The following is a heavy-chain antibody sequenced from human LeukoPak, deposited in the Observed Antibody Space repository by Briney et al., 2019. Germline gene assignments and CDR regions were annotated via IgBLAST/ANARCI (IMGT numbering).Heavy chain of an antibody. CDR3: ARGLYGYSREHYFDY. Sequence: SETLSLTCTVSGGSISSYYWSRIRQPPGKGLEWIGYMYYSGSTNYNPSLKSRVTISVDTSKNQFSLKLSSVTAADTAVYYCARGLYGYSREHYFDYWGQGTLVTVSS. J-gene: IGHJ4*02. CDR1: GGSISSYY. CDR2: MYYSGST. V-gene: IGHV4-59*01. D-gene: IGHD2-15*01.